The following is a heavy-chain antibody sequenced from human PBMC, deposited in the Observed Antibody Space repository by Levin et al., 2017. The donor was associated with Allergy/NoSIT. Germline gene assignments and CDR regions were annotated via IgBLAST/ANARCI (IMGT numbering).Heavy chain of an antibody. Sequence: PGGSLRLSCAASGFTFSSYAMHWVRQAPGKGLEYVSAISSNGGSTYYANSVKGRFTISRDNSKNTLYLQMGSLRAEDMAVYYCARPLIAVAVWDAFDIWGQGTMVTVSS. CDR2: ISSNGGST. D-gene: IGHD6-19*01. CDR1: GFTFSSYA. J-gene: IGHJ3*02. CDR3: ARPLIAVAVWDAFDI. V-gene: IGHV3-64*01.